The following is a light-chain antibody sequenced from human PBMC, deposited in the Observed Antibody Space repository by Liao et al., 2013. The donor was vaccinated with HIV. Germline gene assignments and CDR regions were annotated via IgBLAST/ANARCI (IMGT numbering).Light chain of an antibody. V-gene: IGLV3-1*01. CDR1: KLGNKN. Sequence: SYELTQPPSVSVSPGQTASVTCSGDKLGNKNICWYQQKPGQSPVLVIYEDDKRPSGIPERFSGSNSGNTATLAISGAQAMDEADYYCQAWDITIACVFGTGTKVTVL. CDR2: EDD. CDR3: QAWDITIACV. J-gene: IGLJ1*01.